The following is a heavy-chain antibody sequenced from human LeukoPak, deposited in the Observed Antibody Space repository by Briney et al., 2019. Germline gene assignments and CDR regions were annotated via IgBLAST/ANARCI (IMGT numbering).Heavy chain of an antibody. CDR2: INPNSGDT. V-gene: IGHV1-2*02. J-gene: IGHJ4*02. CDR3: ARGVVPAASVPS. D-gene: IGHD2-2*01. Sequence: ASVKVSCKASGYTFTCYYMHWVRQAPGQGLEWMGWINPNSGDTNYAQKFQGRVTMTRDTSISTAYMELSRLRSDDTAVYYCARGVVPAASVPSWGQGTLVTVSS. CDR1: GYTFTCYY.